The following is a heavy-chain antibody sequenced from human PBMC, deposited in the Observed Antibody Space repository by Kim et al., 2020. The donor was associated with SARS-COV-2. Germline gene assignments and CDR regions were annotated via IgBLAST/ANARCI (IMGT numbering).Heavy chain of an antibody. D-gene: IGHD3-16*02. CDR3: AKDWDDIVYPGPFNL. Sequence: GGSLRLSCIASEFRLSDYTMIWVRQAAGKGLEWVSAISGSGGRTFYADSVRGWFTTSRDNSKNTLCLQMTSLRAEDTAVYYCAKDWDDIVYPGPFNLWG. V-gene: IGHV3-23*01. CDR1: EFRLSDYT. CDR2: ISGSGGRT. J-gene: IGHJ3*01.